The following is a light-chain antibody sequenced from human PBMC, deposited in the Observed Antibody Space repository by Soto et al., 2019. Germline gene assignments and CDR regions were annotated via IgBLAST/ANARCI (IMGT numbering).Light chain of an antibody. J-gene: IGKJ1*01. Sequence: EIVLTQSPGTLSLSPGERATLSCRASQSIRSNLAWYRHKPGQAPSLLIYGVSARATGIPARFSGSGSGTEFTLTISSLQSEDSALYYCQQFYRWPWTFGPGTKVDI. CDR1: QSIRSN. CDR2: GVS. V-gene: IGKV3-15*01. CDR3: QQFYRWPWT.